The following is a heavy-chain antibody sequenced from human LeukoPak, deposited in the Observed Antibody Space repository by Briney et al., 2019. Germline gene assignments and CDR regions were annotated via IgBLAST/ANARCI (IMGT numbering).Heavy chain of an antibody. Sequence: GGSLRLSCAASRFSFSSYAMSWVRQAPGKGLEWVSSISGSGSSTYYADSVKGRFTISRDNAKNSLYLQMSSLRAEDTAVYYCARGRASDYDFWSGSYYYYYYGMDVWGQGTTVTVSS. CDR1: RFSFSSYA. V-gene: IGHV3-23*01. CDR3: ARGRASDYDFWSGSYYYYYYGMDV. J-gene: IGHJ6*02. D-gene: IGHD3-3*01. CDR2: ISGSGSST.